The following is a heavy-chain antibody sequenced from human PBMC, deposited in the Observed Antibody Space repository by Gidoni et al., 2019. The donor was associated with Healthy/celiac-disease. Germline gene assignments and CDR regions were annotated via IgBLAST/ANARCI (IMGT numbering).Heavy chain of an antibody. Sequence: AVISYDGSNKYYADSVKGRFTISRDNSKNTLYLQMNSLRAEDTAVYYCARQDTMIVPNAFDIWGQGTMVTVSS. J-gene: IGHJ3*02. V-gene: IGHV3-30-3*01. CDR2: ISYDGSNK. D-gene: IGHD3-22*01. CDR3: ARQDTMIVPNAFDI.